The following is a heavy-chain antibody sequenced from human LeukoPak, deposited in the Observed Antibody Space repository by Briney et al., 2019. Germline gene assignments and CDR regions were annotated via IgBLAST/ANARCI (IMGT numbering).Heavy chain of an antibody. Sequence: GGSLRLSCAASGFTFSNYWMSWVRQAPGKGLEWVANIKQDGSEKYYVDSVKGRFTISRDNAKNSLYLQMNSLRAEDTAVYYCAKGREQQLDEAYYFDYWGQGTLVTVSS. V-gene: IGHV3-7*03. D-gene: IGHD6-13*01. CDR1: GFTFSNYW. J-gene: IGHJ4*02. CDR2: IKQDGSEK. CDR3: AKGREQQLDEAYYFDY.